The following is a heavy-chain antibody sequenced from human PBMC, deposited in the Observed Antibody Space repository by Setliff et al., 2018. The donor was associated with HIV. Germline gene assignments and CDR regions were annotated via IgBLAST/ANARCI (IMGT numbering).Heavy chain of an antibody. CDR1: GASISSGGYY. J-gene: IGHJ3*02. D-gene: IGHD3-10*01. CDR3: ARRTSSRGVVAPGAFDI. V-gene: IGHV4-31*03. Sequence: SETLSLTCTVSGASISSGGYYWSWIRQHPGKGLEWIGYIYYSGSTYYNPSLKSRVTISVDTSKNQFSLKLRFVTAADTAMYYCARRTSSRGVVAPGAFDIWGQGTMVTVSS. CDR2: IYYSGST.